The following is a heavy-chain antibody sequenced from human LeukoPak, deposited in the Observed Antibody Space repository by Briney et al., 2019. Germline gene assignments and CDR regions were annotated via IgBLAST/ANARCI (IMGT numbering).Heavy chain of an antibody. CDR1: GFTFSSYE. D-gene: IGHD3-22*01. CDR3: ASVPNYYDSSGYS. CDR2: ISSSGSTI. Sequence: PGGSLRLSCAASGFTFSSYEMNWVRQAPGKGLEWVSYISSSGSTIYYADSVKGRFTISRDNAKNSLYLQMNSLRAEDTAVYYCASVPNYYDSSGYSWGQGTLVTVSS. J-gene: IGHJ4*02. V-gene: IGHV3-48*03.